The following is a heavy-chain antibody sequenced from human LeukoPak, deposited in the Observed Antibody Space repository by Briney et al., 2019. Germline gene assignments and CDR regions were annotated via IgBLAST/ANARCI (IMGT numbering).Heavy chain of an antibody. J-gene: IGHJ5*02. CDR3: AINVNRNYGDR. CDR2: FEPEDGER. CDR1: GHTLSDLP. Sequence: GASVKVSCKVSGHTLSDLPIHWVRQAPGEGLEWMGAFEPEDGERIYAEKFQDRVTMTEDTSTDTAYMDLRSLRPEDTAVYYCAINVNRNYGDRWGQGTLVTVSS. V-gene: IGHV1-24*01. D-gene: IGHD1-14*01.